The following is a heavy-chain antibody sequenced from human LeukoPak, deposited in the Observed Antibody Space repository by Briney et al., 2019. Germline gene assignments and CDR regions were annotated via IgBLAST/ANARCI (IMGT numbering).Heavy chain of an antibody. D-gene: IGHD7-27*01. V-gene: IGHV3-23*01. Sequence: GGSLRLSFPASGFTSSFEGHAMSWVGQAPGKGLGWALSIIGSGGTTYYADSVKGRFTISRDNSKNAQFLRMNSLRAEDTAVYYCARGVGSNWGHIDYWGQGTPVTVSS. CDR1: GFTSSFEGHA. CDR3: ARGVGSNWGHIDY. J-gene: IGHJ4*02. CDR2: IIGSGGTT.